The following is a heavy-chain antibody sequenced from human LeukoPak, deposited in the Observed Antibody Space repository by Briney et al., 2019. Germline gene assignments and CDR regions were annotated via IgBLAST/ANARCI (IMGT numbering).Heavy chain of an antibody. J-gene: IGHJ6*02. D-gene: IGHD3-22*01. V-gene: IGHV1-2*02. Sequence: ASVKVSCKASGYTFTGYYMHWVRQAPGQGLEWMGWINPNSGGTNYAQKFQGRVTMTRDTSISTAYMELSRLRSDDTAVYYCARWYYYDRRGNSIDYGMDVWGQGTTVTVS. CDR2: INPNSGGT. CDR1: GYTFTGYY. CDR3: ARWYYYDRRGNSIDYGMDV.